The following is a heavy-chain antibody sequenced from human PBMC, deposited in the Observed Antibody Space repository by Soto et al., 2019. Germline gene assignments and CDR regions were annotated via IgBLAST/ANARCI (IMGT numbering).Heavy chain of an antibody. CDR1: GGSISSGGYS. D-gene: IGHD3-16*01. J-gene: IGHJ4*02. CDR2: IYHSGST. CDR3: AAGGGLPRYY. V-gene: IGHV4-30-2*01. Sequence: QLQLQESGSGLVKPSQTLSLTCAVSGGSISSGGYSWSWIRQPPGKGLEWIGYIYHSGSTYYNPSLKSRVTIPGDSSKNQFSLKLSSVTAADTAVYYCAAGGGLPRYYWCQGTLVTVSS.